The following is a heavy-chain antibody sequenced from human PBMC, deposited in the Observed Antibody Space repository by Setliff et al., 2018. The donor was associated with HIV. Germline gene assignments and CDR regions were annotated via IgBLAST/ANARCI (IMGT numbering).Heavy chain of an antibody. CDR1: GGSFSDYY. CDR3: ARGPRPVDVDYYYMDV. V-gene: IGHV4-34*01. CDR2: INHRGIT. Sequence: ETLSLTCAVYGGSFSDYYWSWIRQPPGKGLEWIGEINHRGITNYIPSLKSQVTISLDTSKNQFSLKLTSVTAADTAVYYCARGPRPVDVDYYYMDVWGKGTTVTVSS. J-gene: IGHJ6*03.